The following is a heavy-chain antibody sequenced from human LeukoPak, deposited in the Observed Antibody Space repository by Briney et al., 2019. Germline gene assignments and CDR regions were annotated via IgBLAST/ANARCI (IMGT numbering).Heavy chain of an antibody. D-gene: IGHD1-26*01. CDR2: ISWNSKNI. V-gene: IGHV3-9*01. CDR1: GFTFDDYA. J-gene: IGHJ3*02. Sequence: GRSLRLSCAASGFTFDDYAIHWVRQAPGKGLEWVSGISWNSKNIVYADSVKGRFTISRDNAKKSLYLQMSSLRTEDTALYYCARDMGGSSRNDAFDIWGQGTMVTVSS. CDR3: ARDMGGSSRNDAFDI.